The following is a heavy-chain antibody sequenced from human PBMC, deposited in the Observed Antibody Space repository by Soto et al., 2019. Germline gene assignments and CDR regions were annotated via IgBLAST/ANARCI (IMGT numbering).Heavy chain of an antibody. CDR1: GFSFRTSG. Sequence: EVEMLESGGGWGQPGGSLRLSCAVSGFSFRTSGMSWVRQAPGKGLEWVSGISAGGDSADYADSVKGRFTISRDNSKNTLYLQMNSLGAEDTAMYYCANSGAFYPRAYYFDYWGQGALVTVSS. CDR3: ANSGAFYPRAYYFDY. J-gene: IGHJ4*02. CDR2: ISAGGDSA. D-gene: IGHD1-26*01. V-gene: IGHV3-23*01.